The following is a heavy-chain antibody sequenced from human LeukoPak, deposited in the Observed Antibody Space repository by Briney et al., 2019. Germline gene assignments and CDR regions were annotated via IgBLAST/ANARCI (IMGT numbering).Heavy chain of an antibody. CDR2: ISGGGGST. J-gene: IGHJ4*02. CDR1: GFTFTSYS. V-gene: IGHV3-23*01. D-gene: IGHD1-26*01. Sequence: GVSLRLSCAASGFTFTSYSMNWVRQAPGKGLEWVSTISGGGGSTYYADSVKGRFTISRDNSKNTLYLQVNSLRAEDTAVYYCAKGGKWDVTPFDYWGQGTLVTVSA. CDR3: AKGGKWDVTPFDY.